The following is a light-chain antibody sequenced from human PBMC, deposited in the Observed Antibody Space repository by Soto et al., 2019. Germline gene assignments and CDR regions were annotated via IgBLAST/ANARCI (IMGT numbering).Light chain of an antibody. CDR2: GAS. V-gene: IGKV1-27*01. CDR1: LAISNY. Sequence: DIQMTQSPSSLSAFVGDRVTITCRASLAISNYLAWYQQRPGKVPKLLIYGASTLQSGVPSRFAGSGSGTEFSLTIPSLQPEDVATYYCQRYNTVPWAFCQGTKVEIK. CDR3: QRYNTVPWA. J-gene: IGKJ1*01.